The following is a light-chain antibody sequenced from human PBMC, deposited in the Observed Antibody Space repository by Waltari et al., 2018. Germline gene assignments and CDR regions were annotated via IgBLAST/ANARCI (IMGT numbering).Light chain of an antibody. V-gene: IGLV3-21*02. CDR1: NIGNKA. CDR3: HVWDTSSDHVI. CDR2: DDS. J-gene: IGLJ2*01. Sequence: SYVLTQSPPVSVAPGQTATITCGGDNIGNKAVHWYQQKPGQAPVLVVYDDSERPSGIPERFSGSTSGHTATLTISRVEAGDEADYHCHVWDTSSDHVIFGGGTRLTVL.